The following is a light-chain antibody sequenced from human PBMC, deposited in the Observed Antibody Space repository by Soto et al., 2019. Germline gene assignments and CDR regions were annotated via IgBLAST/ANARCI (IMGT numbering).Light chain of an antibody. CDR1: QSLLHSNGYNY. J-gene: IGKJ3*01. CDR2: LGS. CDR3: MQALQTPPT. V-gene: IGKV2-28*01. Sequence: DIVMTQSPLSLPVTPGEPASISCRSSQSLLHSNGYNYLDWYLQKPGQSPQLLIYLGSNRASGVPDRFSGSGSGTDFTLKISRVEAEDVGVYYCMQALQTPPTFVPGPKVDIK.